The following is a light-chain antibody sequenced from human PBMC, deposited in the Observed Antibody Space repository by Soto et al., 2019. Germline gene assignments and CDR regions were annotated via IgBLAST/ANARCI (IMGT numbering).Light chain of an antibody. CDR3: QQYGSVPLT. J-gene: IGKJ4*01. V-gene: IGKV3-20*01. Sequence: EIVLTQSPGTLSLSPGERATLSCRASQSVSTSYLAWYQQKPGQAPRLLIYGASSRATGIPDRFSRSGSGAYVTLTISRLEPEDFAVYYCQQYGSVPLTFGGGAKVEIK. CDR1: QSVSTSY. CDR2: GAS.